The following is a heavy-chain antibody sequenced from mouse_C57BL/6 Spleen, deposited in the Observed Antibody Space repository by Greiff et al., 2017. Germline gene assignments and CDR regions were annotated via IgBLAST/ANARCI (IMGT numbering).Heavy chain of an antibody. V-gene: IGHV7-3*01. D-gene: IGHD1-1*01. CDR1: GFTFTDYY. CDR3: ARSTVVVPDY. J-gene: IGHJ4*01. Sequence: EVNVVESGGGLVQPGGSLSLSCAASGFTFTDYYMSWVRQPPGKALEWLGFISNKANGYTTEYSASVKGRFTISRDNSQSILYLQMNALRAEDSATYYCARSTVVVPDYWGQGTSVTVSS. CDR2: ISNKANGYTT.